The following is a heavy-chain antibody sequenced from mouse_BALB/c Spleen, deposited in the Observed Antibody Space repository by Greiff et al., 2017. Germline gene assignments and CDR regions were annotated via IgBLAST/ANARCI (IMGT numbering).Heavy chain of an antibody. CDR2: INPSTGYT. CDR3: ARRGVYYAMDY. CDR1: GYTFTSYW. D-gene: IGHD5-1*01. Sequence: LVESGAELAKPGASVKMSCKASGYTFTSYWMHWVKQRPGQGLEWIGYINPSTGYTEYNQKFKDKATLTADKSSSTAYMQLSSLTSEDSAVYYCARRGVYYAMDYWGQGTSVTVSS. J-gene: IGHJ4*01. V-gene: IGHV1-7*01.